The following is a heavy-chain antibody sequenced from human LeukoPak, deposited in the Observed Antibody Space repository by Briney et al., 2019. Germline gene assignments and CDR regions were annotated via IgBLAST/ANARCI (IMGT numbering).Heavy chain of an antibody. CDR1: GYTFTGYY. D-gene: IGHD4-17*01. Sequence: ASVKVSCKASGYTFTGYYMHWVRQAPGQGLEWMGWINPNSGDTSYAQNFQGRVTMTRDTSISTAYMELSRLRSDDTAVYFCARDSGDHPNAFDIWAQGTMVTVSS. CDR3: ARDSGDHPNAFDI. V-gene: IGHV1-2*02. CDR2: INPNSGDT. J-gene: IGHJ3*02.